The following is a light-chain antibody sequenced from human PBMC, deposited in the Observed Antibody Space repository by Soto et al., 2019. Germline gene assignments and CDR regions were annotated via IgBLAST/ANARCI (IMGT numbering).Light chain of an antibody. CDR3: QQYGSSSYT. Sequence: EIVLTQSPGTLSLSPGDRATLSCRASQSVSSSYLAWYQQKPGQAPRLLIYGASIRDTGLPDRFSGSGSGTDFTLTISRLEPEDFAVYYCQQYGSSSYTFGQGTKLEIK. CDR1: QSVSSSY. CDR2: GAS. V-gene: IGKV3-20*01. J-gene: IGKJ2*01.